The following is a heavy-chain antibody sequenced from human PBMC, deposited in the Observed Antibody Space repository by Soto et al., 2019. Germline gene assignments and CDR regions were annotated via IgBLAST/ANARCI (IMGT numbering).Heavy chain of an antibody. CDR2: IYHSGST. Sequence: QLQLQESGSGLVKPSQTLSLTCAVSGGSISSGGYSWSWIRQPPGKGLEWIGYIYHSGSTYYNPSLKSRVTISVDRSKNPFSLKLSSVTAADTAVYYCAREKIAARDNWFDPWGQGTLVTVSS. D-gene: IGHD6-25*01. V-gene: IGHV4-30-2*01. CDR3: AREKIAARDNWFDP. CDR1: GGSISSGGYS. J-gene: IGHJ5*02.